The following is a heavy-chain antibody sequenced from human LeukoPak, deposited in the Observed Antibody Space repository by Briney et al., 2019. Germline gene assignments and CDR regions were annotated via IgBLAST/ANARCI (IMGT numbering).Heavy chain of an antibody. CDR1: GFTFSTYW. CDR2: IKEDGGEQ. D-gene: IGHD3-10*01. V-gene: IGHV3-7*01. J-gene: IGHJ4*02. CDR3: ARVPRDGRGPCDY. Sequence: GGSLRLSCAASGFTFSTYWMTWVRQTPGKGLEWVANIKEDGGEQNYVDSVEGRFTISRDNAKNSLYLQMNSLRAEDTAVYYCARVPRDGRGPCDYWGQGTLVTVSS.